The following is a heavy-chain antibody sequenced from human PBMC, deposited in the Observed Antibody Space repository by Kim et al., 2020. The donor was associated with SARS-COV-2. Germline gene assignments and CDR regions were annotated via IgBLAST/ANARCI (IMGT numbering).Heavy chain of an antibody. D-gene: IGHD3-22*01. CDR3: AKVRPDYYEGYFDL. Sequence: ADSVRGRFTISRDKSKNTLYLQMNSRRAEDTAVYYCAKVRPDYYEGYFDLWGRGTLVTVSS. J-gene: IGHJ2*01. V-gene: IGHV3-23*01.